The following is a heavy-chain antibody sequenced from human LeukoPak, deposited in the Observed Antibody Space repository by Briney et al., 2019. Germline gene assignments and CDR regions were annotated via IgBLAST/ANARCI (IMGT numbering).Heavy chain of an antibody. CDR1: GGSISSSSYY. D-gene: IGHD2/OR15-2a*01. V-gene: IGHV4-39*01. CDR3: ARHVPTLTIYYYYGMDV. CDR2: IYYSGST. J-gene: IGHJ6*02. Sequence: KPSETLSLTCTVPGGSISSSSYYWGWIRQPPGKGLEWIGSIYYSGSTYYNPSLKSRVTISVDTSKNQFSLKLSSVTAADTAVYYCARHVPTLTIYYYYGMDVWGQGTTVTVSS.